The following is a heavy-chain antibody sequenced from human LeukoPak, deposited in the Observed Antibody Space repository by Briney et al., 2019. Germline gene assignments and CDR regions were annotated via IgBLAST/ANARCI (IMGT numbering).Heavy chain of an antibody. J-gene: IGHJ4*02. CDR2: ISADGGST. Sequence: GGSLRLSCVASGLNFDDSAMHWVRQAPGKGLEGVSLISADGGSTFSADSVKGRFSISRDNSKNSLYLQMNSRRSEDTAMYYCAKESGKFDYWGQGTLVAVSS. CDR3: AKESGKFDY. CDR1: GLNFDDSA. V-gene: IGHV3-43*02.